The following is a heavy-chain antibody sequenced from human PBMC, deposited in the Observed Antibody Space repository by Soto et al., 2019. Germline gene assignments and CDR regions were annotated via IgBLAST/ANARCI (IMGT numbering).Heavy chain of an antibody. CDR1: GGSFSGYY. CDR3: ARWGYYGSGPRFDY. V-gene: IGHV4-34*01. D-gene: IGHD3-10*01. J-gene: IGHJ4*02. CDR2: INHSGST. Sequence: QVQLQQWGAGLLKPSETLSLTCAVYGGSFSGYYWSWIRQPPGKGLEWIGEINHSGSTNYNPSLKSRVTISVDTSKNKFSLRLSSVTAADTAVYYCARWGYYGSGPRFDYWGQGTLVTVSS.